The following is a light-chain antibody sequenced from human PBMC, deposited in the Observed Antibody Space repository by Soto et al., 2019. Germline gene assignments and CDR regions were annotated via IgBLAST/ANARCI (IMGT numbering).Light chain of an antibody. V-gene: IGLV1-47*01. CDR2: RNN. CDR1: SSNIGSNF. J-gene: IGLJ2*01. Sequence: QSVLTQPPSASGTPGQRVTISCSGSSSNIGSNFVYWYQQLPGTAPKLLIYRNNQRPSGVPDRFSGSKSGTSASLAISGLRSEDEADYYCAAWDDSLSDRDVVFGGGTKLTVL. CDR3: AAWDDSLSDRDVV.